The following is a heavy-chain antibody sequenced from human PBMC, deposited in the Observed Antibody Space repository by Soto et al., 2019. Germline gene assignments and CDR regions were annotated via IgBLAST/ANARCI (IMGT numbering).Heavy chain of an antibody. CDR1: GSTFSSYS. Sequence: EVQLVESGGGLVQPGGSLRLSCAASGSTFSSYSMNWVRQAPGKGLEWVAYISSSSSTTIYYAGAVKGRFTISRDNAKNSLYLQMNSLRDEDTAVYYCARDSGSSWYYFDYWGQGTLVTVSS. V-gene: IGHV3-48*02. CDR2: ISSSSSTTI. D-gene: IGHD6-13*01. CDR3: ARDSGSSWYYFDY. J-gene: IGHJ4*02.